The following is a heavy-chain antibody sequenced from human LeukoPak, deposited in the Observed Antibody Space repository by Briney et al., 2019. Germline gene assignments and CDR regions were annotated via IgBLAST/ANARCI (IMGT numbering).Heavy chain of an antibody. Sequence: GGSLRLSCAASGFTFDDYAMHWVRQAPGKGLEWVSGISWNSGSIGYADSVKGRFTISRDNAKNSLYLQMNSLRAEDTALYYCAKDEAAALLWFYYDYWGQGTLVTVSS. J-gene: IGHJ4*02. CDR2: ISWNSGSI. D-gene: IGHD6-13*01. V-gene: IGHV3-9*01. CDR3: AKDEAAALLWFYYDY. CDR1: GFTFDDYA.